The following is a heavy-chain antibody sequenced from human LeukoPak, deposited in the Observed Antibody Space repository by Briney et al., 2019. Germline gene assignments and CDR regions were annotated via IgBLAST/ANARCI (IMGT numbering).Heavy chain of an antibody. CDR1: GFTFSSYV. J-gene: IGHJ4*02. CDR3: ARRNTGIDY. CDR2: ISTSGGST. V-gene: IGHV3-23*01. D-gene: IGHD4-17*01. Sequence: GGSLRLSCAASGFTFSSYVMNWVRQAPGKGLEWVSGISTSGGSTYYADSVKGRLTISRDNSKNTLHLQMNSLRAEDTAVYYCARRNTGIDYWGQGTQVTVSS.